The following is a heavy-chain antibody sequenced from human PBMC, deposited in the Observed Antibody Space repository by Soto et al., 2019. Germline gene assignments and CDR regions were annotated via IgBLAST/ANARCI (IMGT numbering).Heavy chain of an antibody. CDR2: IWYDGSNK. CDR3: AKAADSGSYYVGADY. J-gene: IGHJ4*02. D-gene: IGHD1-26*01. Sequence: GGSLRLSCAASGFTFSSYGMHWVRQAPGKGLEWVAVIWYDGSNKYYADSVKGRFTISRDNSKNTLYLQMNSLRAEDTAVYYCAKAADSGSYYVGADYWGQGTLVTVSS. V-gene: IGHV3-33*06. CDR1: GFTFSSYG.